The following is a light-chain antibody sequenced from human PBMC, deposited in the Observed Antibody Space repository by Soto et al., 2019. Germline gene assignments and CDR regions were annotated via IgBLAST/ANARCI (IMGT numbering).Light chain of an antibody. CDR3: QQYGSSPPT. CDR1: QSISSW. Sequence: IQMTQSPSTLSASVGDRVTITCRASQSISSWLAWYQQKPWKAPKLLIYDASTLESGVPSRFTGRGSGTEFTLTINRLEPEDFALYYCQQYGSSPPTFGQGTKVDIK. CDR2: DAS. V-gene: IGKV1-5*01. J-gene: IGKJ1*01.